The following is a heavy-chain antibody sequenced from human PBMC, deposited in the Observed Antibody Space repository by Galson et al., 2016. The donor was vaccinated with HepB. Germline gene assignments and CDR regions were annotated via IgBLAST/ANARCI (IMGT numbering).Heavy chain of an antibody. Sequence: SLRLSCAASGSAFSSHWMHWVRQDLGKGLVWVSRINSDGTISNYADSVKGRFTISKDNAKNTLYLQMNSLRAEDTAVYYCVRDHSVVPATAYNWFDPWGQGTLVTVSS. CDR3: VRDHSVVPATAYNWFDP. V-gene: IGHV3-74*01. J-gene: IGHJ5*02. CDR1: GSAFSSHW. D-gene: IGHD2-15*01. CDR2: INSDGTIS.